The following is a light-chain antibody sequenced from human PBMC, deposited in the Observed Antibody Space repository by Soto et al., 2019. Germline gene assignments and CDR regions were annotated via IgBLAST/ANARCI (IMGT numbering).Light chain of an antibody. Sequence: QSVLTQPASVSGSPGQSITISCTGTSSDVGGYNYVSWYQQHPGKAPKLMIYDVSNRPSGVSNLFSGSKSANTASLTISGLQAEDEADYYCSSYTGSSTYVVLGGGTKLTVL. V-gene: IGLV2-14*01. J-gene: IGLJ2*01. CDR1: SSDVGGYNY. CDR2: DVS. CDR3: SSYTGSSTYVV.